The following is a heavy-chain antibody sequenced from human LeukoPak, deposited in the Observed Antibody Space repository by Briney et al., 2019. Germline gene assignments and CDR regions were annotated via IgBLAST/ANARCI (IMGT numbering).Heavy chain of an antibody. J-gene: IGHJ6*04. Sequence: GGSLRLSCAASGFTFSSYWMSWVRQAPGKGLEWVANIKQDGSEKYYVDSVKGRLTISRDNAKNTLDLQLNSLRAEDTAVYYCARGMPLSVAGPPMDVWGKGTTVTISS. CDR1: GFTFSSYW. V-gene: IGHV3-7*01. CDR2: IKQDGSEK. D-gene: IGHD6-19*01. CDR3: ARGMPLSVAGPPMDV.